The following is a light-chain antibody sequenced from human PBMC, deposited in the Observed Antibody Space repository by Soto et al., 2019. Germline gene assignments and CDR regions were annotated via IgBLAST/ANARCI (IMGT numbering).Light chain of an antibody. CDR2: DVS. CDR3: CSYARTYSLMI. J-gene: IGLJ2*01. CDR1: YSDIGSYND. V-gene: IGLV2-11*01. Sequence: QSALTQPRSVSGSPGQSVTLSCTGTYSDIGSYNDVSWYQHHPAKSPRLMIFDVSQRPSGVPDRFSGSKSGNTASLTISVLQTEYEADYYCCSYARTYSLMIFGEGTKLTVL.